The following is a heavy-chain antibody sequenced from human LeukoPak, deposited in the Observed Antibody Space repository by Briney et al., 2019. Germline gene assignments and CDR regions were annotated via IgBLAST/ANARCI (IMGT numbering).Heavy chain of an antibody. Sequence: PSETLSLTCTVSGGSISSYYWSWIRQPPGKGLERIGYIYYSGSTNYNPSLKSRVTISVDTSKNQFSLKLSSVTAADTAVYYCAREGRSGGNAFEIWGQGTMVTVSS. D-gene: IGHD2-15*01. J-gene: IGHJ3*02. CDR2: IYYSGST. CDR1: GGSISSYY. CDR3: AREGRSGGNAFEI. V-gene: IGHV4-59*01.